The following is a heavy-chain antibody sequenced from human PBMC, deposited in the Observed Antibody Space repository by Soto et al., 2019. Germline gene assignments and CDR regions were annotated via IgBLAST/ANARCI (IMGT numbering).Heavy chain of an antibody. D-gene: IGHD3-3*01. J-gene: IGHJ4*02. Sequence: QITLRESGPTVVKPTQTLTLTCTFSGFSLNTPGGGVGWIRQPPGKALEWVALIYWDDDKRSNPSLKRRLVITKDSSKNQVVLTMTNVDPVDTATYYCAHLVTADDSEYFDFWGQGTLVPVSP. CDR1: GFSLNTPGGG. CDR2: IYWDDDK. V-gene: IGHV2-5*02. CDR3: AHLVTADDSEYFDF.